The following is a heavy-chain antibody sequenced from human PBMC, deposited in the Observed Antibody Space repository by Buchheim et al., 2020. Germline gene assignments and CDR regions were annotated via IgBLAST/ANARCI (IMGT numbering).Heavy chain of an antibody. CDR1: GFTFSSYG. CDR3: AKHHWVGDSSGWYGLDV. J-gene: IGHJ6*02. Sequence: QVQLVESGGGVVQPGRSLRLSCAASGFTFSSYGMHWVRQAPGKGLEWVAVISYDGSNKYYADSVKGRFTISRDNSKNTLYLLMNSLRAQDEAVYYCAKHHWVGDSSGWYGLDVWGQGT. V-gene: IGHV3-30*18. CDR2: ISYDGSNK. D-gene: IGHD6-19*01.